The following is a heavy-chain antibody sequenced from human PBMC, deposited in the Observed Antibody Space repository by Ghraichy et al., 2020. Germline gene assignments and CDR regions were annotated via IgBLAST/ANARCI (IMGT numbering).Heavy chain of an antibody. CDR2: ISAYNGNT. Sequence: ASVKVSCKASGYTFTSYGISWVRQAPGQGLEWMGWISAYNGNTNYAQKLQGRVTMTTDTSTSTAYMELRSLRSDDTAVYYCARAGYCSGGSCYEDLYYYYGMDVWGQGTTVTVSS. V-gene: IGHV1-18*04. CDR3: ARAGYCSGGSCYEDLYYYYGMDV. J-gene: IGHJ6*02. D-gene: IGHD2-15*01. CDR1: GYTFTSYG.